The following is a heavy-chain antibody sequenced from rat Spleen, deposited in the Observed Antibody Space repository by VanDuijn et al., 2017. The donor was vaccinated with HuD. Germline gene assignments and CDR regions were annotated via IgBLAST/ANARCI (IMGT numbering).Heavy chain of an antibody. CDR1: GFTFSDYF. CDR3: ASRTANWFAY. D-gene: IGHD5-1*01. CDR2: ISYDDRRT. V-gene: IGHV5-29*01. J-gene: IGHJ3*01. Sequence: EVQLVESDGGLVQPGRSLKLSCSASGFTFSDYFMAWVRQAPTKGLEWVATISYDDRRTYYRDSVKGRFTISRENAKNTLYLQMDSLRSEDTATYYCASRTANWFAYWGQGTLVTVSS.